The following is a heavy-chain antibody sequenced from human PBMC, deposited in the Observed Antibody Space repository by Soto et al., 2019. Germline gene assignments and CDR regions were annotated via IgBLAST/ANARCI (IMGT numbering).Heavy chain of an antibody. CDR2: IKSKTDGGTT. Sequence: EVQLVESGGGLVKPGGSLRLSCAASGFTFSNAWMNWVRQAPGKGLEWVGRIKSKTDGGTTDYAAPVKGRFTISRDDSKNTLYLQMNSLKTEDTAVYYCTTAYYDSSGYFDYWGQGTLVTVSS. CDR1: GFTFSNAW. V-gene: IGHV3-15*07. D-gene: IGHD3-22*01. CDR3: TTAYYDSSGYFDY. J-gene: IGHJ4*02.